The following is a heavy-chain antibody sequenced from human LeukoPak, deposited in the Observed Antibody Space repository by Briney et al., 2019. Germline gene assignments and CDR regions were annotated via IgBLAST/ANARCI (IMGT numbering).Heavy chain of an antibody. CDR2: INHSGST. J-gene: IGHJ4*02. CDR3: ARSGGLYYDFWSGYFDY. CDR1: GGSFSGYY. D-gene: IGHD3-3*01. V-gene: IGHV4-34*01. Sequence: SETLSLTCAVYGGSFSGYYWSWIRQPPGKGLEWIGEINHSGSTNYNPSLKSRVTISVDTSKNQFSLKLSPVTAADTAVYYCARSGGLYYDFWSGYFDYWGQGTLVTVSS.